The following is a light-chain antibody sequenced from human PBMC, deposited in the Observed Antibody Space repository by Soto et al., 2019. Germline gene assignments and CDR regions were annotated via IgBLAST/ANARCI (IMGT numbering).Light chain of an antibody. V-gene: IGLV1-51*01. Sequence: QSVLTQPPSVSAAPGQKVTISCSGSSSNIGNNYVSWYQQLPGTAPKLLIYDNNKRPSGIPDRFSGSKSGTSATLGITGLQTGDEADYYCATWDSSLSVVVFGGGTKVTVL. CDR2: DNN. J-gene: IGLJ2*01. CDR1: SSNIGNNY. CDR3: ATWDSSLSVVV.